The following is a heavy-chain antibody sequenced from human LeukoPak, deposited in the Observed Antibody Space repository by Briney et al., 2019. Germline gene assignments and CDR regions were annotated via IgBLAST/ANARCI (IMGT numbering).Heavy chain of an antibody. V-gene: IGHV5-51*01. CDR1: GYSFTNHW. Sequence: GESLKISCKGSGYSFTNHWIAWVRQMPGKGLEWMAIINPGDSDTRFSASFQGQVTISADKSISTAYLQWSSLKASDTAMYYCARQGPHIALDIWGRGTRVTVSS. CDR2: INPGDSDT. CDR3: ARQGPHIALDI. J-gene: IGHJ3*02.